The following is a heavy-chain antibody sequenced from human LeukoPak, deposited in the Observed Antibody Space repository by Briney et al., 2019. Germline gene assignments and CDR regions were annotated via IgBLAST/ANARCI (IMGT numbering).Heavy chain of an antibody. CDR1: GFTFSSYS. V-gene: IGHV3-48*01. CDR3: ARDLADIDYYDSSGY. D-gene: IGHD3-22*01. CDR2: ISSSSSTI. J-gene: IGHJ4*02. Sequence: GGSLRLSCAASGFTFSSYSMNWVRQAPGKGLEWVSYISSSSSTIYYADSVKGRFTISRDNAKNSLYLQMNSLRAEDTAVYYCARDLADIDYYDSSGYWGQGTLVTVSS.